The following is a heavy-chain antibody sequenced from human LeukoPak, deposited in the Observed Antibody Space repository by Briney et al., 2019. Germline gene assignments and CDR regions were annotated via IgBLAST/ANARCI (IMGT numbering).Heavy chain of an antibody. Sequence: PSETLSLTCAVYGGSFSGYYWSWIRQPPGKGLEWIGEINHSGSTNYNPSLKSRVTISVDTSKNQFSLKLRSVTAADTAVYYCASSEPDSSSWYRYYYGMDVWGQGTTVTVSS. CDR1: GGSFSGYY. J-gene: IGHJ6*02. CDR3: ASSEPDSSSWYRYYYGMDV. CDR2: INHSGST. D-gene: IGHD6-13*01. V-gene: IGHV4-34*01.